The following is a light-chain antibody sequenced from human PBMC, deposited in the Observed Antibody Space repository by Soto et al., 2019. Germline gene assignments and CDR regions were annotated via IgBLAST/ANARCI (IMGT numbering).Light chain of an antibody. CDR2: SAS. Sequence: EVVMTQSPDTLSVSPGERATLSCRASQSVATNLAWYQQKPGQAPRLLIYSASTRATGIPASFSGSGSGTEFTLTISSLQSEDFAVYYCQQYNNWPKTFGQGTKVEIK. J-gene: IGKJ1*01. V-gene: IGKV3-15*01. CDR3: QQYNNWPKT. CDR1: QSVATN.